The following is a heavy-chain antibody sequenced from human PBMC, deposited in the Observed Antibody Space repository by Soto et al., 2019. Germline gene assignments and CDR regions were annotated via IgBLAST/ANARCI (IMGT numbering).Heavy chain of an antibody. J-gene: IGHJ4*02. D-gene: IGHD5-18*01. V-gene: IGHV1-18*01. CDR3: ARVPLIRGSSYGYRCQFDY. CDR2: ISAYNGNT. CDR1: GYTFTSYG. Sequence: GASVKVSCKASGYTFTSYGISWVRQAPGQGLEWMGWISAYNGNTNYAQKLQGRVTMTTDTSTSTAYMELRSLRSDDTAVYYCARVPLIRGSSYGYRCQFDYWGQGTLVTVSS.